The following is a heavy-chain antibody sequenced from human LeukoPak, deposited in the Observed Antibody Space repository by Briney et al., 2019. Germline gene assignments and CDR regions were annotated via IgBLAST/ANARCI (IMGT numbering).Heavy chain of an antibody. CDR2: IYYSGST. Sequence: SETLSLTCTVSGGSISSSSYYWGWIRQPPGKGLEWIGSIYYSGSTYYNPSLKSRVTISVDTSKNQFSLKLSSVTAADTAVYYCARGVVFFLDYRRPANHAVGYVHKPLFQHWGQGTLVTVSS. CDR3: ARGVVFFLDYRRPANHAVGYVHKPLFQH. V-gene: IGHV4-39*07. J-gene: IGHJ1*01. CDR1: GGSISSSSYY. D-gene: IGHD3/OR15-3a*01.